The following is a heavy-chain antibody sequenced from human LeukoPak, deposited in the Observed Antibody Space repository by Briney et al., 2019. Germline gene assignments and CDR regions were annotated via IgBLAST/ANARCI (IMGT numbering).Heavy chain of an antibody. CDR1: GFTFSSYS. J-gene: IGHJ4*02. Sequence: PGGSLRLSCAASGFTFSSYSMNWVRQAPGKGLEGVSSISSSSSYIYYADSVKGRFTISRDNAKNSLYLQMNSLRAEDTAVYYCARDMFGFEYYFDYWGQGTLVTVSS. CDR3: ARDMFGFEYYFDY. D-gene: IGHD3-10*02. CDR2: ISSSSSYI. V-gene: IGHV3-21*01.